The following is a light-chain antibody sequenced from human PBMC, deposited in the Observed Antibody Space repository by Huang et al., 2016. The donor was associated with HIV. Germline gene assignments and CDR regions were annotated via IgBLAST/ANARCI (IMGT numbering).Light chain of an antibody. CDR1: QSVRSH. J-gene: IGKJ1*01. V-gene: IGKV3-15*01. Sequence: EIVMTQSPATLSVSPGERVTLSCRASQSVRSHLAWYQQKPGQPPRLLIYGASIMAIGIPARLRGSGSGTEFTLTISSLQSEDFAVYYCQQYYNWPPWTFGHGTKVEI. CDR2: GAS. CDR3: QQYYNWPPWT.